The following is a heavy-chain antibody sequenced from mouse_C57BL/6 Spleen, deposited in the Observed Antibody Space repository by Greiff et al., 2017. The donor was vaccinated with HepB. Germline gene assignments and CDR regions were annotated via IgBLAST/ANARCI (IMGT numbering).Heavy chain of an antibody. CDR2: IYPGDGDT. CDR3: ARSGRSYYFDY. V-gene: IGHV1-80*01. Sequence: QVQLQQSGAELVKPGASVKISCKASGYAFSSYWMNRVKQRPGKGLEWIGQIYPGDGDTNYNGKFKGKATLTADKSSSTAYMQLSSLTSEDSAVYFCARSGRSYYFDYWGQGTTLTVSS. J-gene: IGHJ2*01. D-gene: IGHD3-1*01. CDR1: GYAFSSYW.